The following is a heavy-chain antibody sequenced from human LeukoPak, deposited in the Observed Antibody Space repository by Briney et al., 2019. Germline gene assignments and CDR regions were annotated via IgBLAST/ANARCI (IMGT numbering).Heavy chain of an antibody. CDR3: ARSSCSGNCYSIGA. CDR2: INSRGDTK. J-gene: IGHJ5*02. Sequence: GGSLRLSCVASEFTFSGYEMNWVRQTPGKGLEWVSYINSRGDTKFYADSVRGRFTTSRDNAKFSLYLQMDSLRAEDTAIYYCARSSCSGNCYSIGAWGQGTLVTVSS. D-gene: IGHD2-21*01. CDR1: EFTFSGYE. V-gene: IGHV3-48*03.